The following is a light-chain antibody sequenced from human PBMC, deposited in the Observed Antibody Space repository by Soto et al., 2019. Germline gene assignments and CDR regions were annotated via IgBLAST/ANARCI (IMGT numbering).Light chain of an antibody. Sequence: QSALTQPASVSGSPGQSIAISCTGTSSDVGARNYVSWYQQHPGKAPKLIIYDVSNRPSGVSTRFSAFKSGNTASLTISGLQAEDEADYYCSSYTYTSTLVIFGGGTKLTVL. CDR2: DVS. CDR3: SSYTYTSTLVI. V-gene: IGLV2-14*03. CDR1: SSDVGARNY. J-gene: IGLJ2*01.